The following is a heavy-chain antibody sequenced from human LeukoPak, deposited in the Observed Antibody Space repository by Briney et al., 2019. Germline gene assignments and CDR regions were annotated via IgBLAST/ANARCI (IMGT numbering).Heavy chain of an antibody. D-gene: IGHD3-22*01. CDR1: GGSISSSSYY. J-gene: IGHJ4*02. Sequence: SETLSLTCTVSGGSISSSSYYWGWIRQPPGKGLEWIGSIYYSGSTYYNPSLKSRVTISVDTSKNQISLKLSSVTAADTAMYYCARSYDSSGYYFFWGQGTLVTVSS. V-gene: IGHV4-39*01. CDR2: IYYSGST. CDR3: ARSYDSSGYYFF.